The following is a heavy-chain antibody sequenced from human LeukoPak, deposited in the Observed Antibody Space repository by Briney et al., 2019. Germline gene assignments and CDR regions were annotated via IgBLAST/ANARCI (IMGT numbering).Heavy chain of an antibody. D-gene: IGHD1-26*01. CDR1: GGSFSGYY. J-gene: IGHJ4*02. Sequence: KPSETLSLTCAVYGGSFSGYYWSWIRQPPGKGLEWIGEINHSGSTNYNPSLKSRVTISVDTSKNQFSLKLSSVTAADTAVYYCARRRGSGSYNFDYWGQGTLVTVSS. V-gene: IGHV4-34*01. CDR2: INHSGST. CDR3: ARRRGSGSYNFDY.